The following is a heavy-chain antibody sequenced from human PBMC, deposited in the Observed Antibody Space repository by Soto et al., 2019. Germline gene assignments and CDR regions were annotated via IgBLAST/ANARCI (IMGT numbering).Heavy chain of an antibody. CDR1: GGSISSGGYS. CDR3: ARGPPTTVTYYFDY. J-gene: IGHJ4*02. V-gene: IGHV4-30-2*01. Sequence: PSETLSLTCAVSGGSISSGGYSWSWIRQPPGKGLEWIGYIYHSGSTYYNPSLKSRVTISVDRSKNQFSLKLSSVTAADTAVYYCARGPPTTVTYYFDYWGQGTLVTVSS. D-gene: IGHD4-17*01. CDR2: IYHSGST.